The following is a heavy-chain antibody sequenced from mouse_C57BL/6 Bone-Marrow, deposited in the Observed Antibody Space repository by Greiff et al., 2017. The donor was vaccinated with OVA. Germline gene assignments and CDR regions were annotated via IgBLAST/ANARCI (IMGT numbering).Heavy chain of an antibody. CDR2: IDPSDSFT. J-gene: IGHJ2*01. D-gene: IGHD2-12*01. CDR3: ARLRRDY. Sequence: QVQLKQPGAELVMPGASVKLSCKASGYTFTSYWMHWVKQRPGQGLEWIGEIDPSDSFTNYNQKFKDKATLTVDKSSSTAYMQLSSLTSEDSAVYYCARLRRDYWGQGTTLTVSS. CDR1: GYTFTSYW. V-gene: IGHV1-69*01.